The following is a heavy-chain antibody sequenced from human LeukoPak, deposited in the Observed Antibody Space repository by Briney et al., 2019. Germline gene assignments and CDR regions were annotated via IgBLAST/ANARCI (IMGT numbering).Heavy chain of an antibody. V-gene: IGHV3-33*03. J-gene: IGHJ4*02. CDR1: GFTFTSYG. CDR3: ARGITTPATHPIDY. Sequence: GGSLRLSCAASGFTFTSYGMHWVRQAPGKGLEWVAMIWYDGSNKHYADSVKGRFTISRDTSKNTLYLQMNSLRAADTAVYYCARGITTPATHPIDYWGQGSLVTVSS. CDR2: IWYDGSNK. D-gene: IGHD3-22*01.